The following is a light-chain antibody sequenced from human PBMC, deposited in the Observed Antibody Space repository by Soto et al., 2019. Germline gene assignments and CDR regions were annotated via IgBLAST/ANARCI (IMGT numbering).Light chain of an antibody. CDR1: QSVTSDF. CDR2: GPS. Sequence: EIVLTQSPGTLSLSPGERATLSCRASQSVTSDFLAWYQHKPGQAPRLLVYGPSTRATGIPDRFSGSGSGTDFSLTLSRLEPEDFAVYYCQQYDASVPMYIFGQGTKLEIK. CDR3: QQYDASVPMYI. J-gene: IGKJ2*01. V-gene: IGKV3-20*01.